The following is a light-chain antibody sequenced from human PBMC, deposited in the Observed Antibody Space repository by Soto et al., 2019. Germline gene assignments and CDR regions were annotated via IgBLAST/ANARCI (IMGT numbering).Light chain of an antibody. V-gene: IGLV4-69*01. CDR1: SGHSSYA. CDR2: LNSDGSH. J-gene: IGLJ2*01. CDR3: QTWGTGIRV. Sequence: QLVLTQSPSASASLGASVKLTCTLSSGHSSYAIAWHQQQPEKGPRYLMTLNSDGSHTKGDGIPDRFSGSSSGAERYLIISSLQSEDEADYYCQTWGTGIRVFGGGTQLTVL.